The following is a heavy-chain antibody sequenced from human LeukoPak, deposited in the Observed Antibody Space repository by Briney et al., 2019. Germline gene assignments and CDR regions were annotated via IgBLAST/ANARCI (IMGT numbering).Heavy chain of an antibody. D-gene: IGHD2-21*02. CDR2: IWYDGSNK. CDR1: GFTFSSYG. CDR3: ARGPHIVVVTAKDAFDI. V-gene: IGHV3-33*01. Sequence: GGSLRLSCAASGFTFSSYGMHWVRQAPGKGLEWGAVIWYDGSNKYYADSVKGRFTISRDNSKNTLYLQMNSLRAEDTAVYYCARGPHIVVVTAKDAFDIWGQGTMVTVSS. J-gene: IGHJ3*02.